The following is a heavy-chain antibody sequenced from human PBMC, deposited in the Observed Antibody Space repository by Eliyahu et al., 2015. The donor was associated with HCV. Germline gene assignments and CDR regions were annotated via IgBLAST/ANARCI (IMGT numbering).Heavy chain of an antibody. V-gene: IGHV1-58*02. CDR1: GFTFXSSX. CDR2: IVVGSGNT. J-gene: IGHJ6*02. CDR3: AADPGRSNYSHYYYYYGMDV. Sequence: QMQLVHSGPAVKKPGTSVKVSCXASGFTFXSSXMXWXRQARGQRLEWIGWIVVGSGNTNYAXKFQERVTITRDMSTSTAYMELSSLRSEDTAVYYCAADPGRSNYSHYYYYYGMDVWGQGTTVTVSS. D-gene: IGHD4-11*01.